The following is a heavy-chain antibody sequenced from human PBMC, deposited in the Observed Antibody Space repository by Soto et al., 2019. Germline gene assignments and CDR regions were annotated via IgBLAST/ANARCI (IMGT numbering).Heavy chain of an antibody. V-gene: IGHV1-18*01. D-gene: IGHD3-10*01. CDR3: AGDSGVGGDS. CDR1: GYTFTSSG. Sequence: QVQLVQSGAEVKKPGASVKVSCKASGYTFTSSGISWVRRAPGQGLEWMGWSSAYNGNTSYAQKLQGRVTMTTDTSKSTAYMERRSLRSNDTAVYYCAGDSGVGGDSWGQGTLVTVSS. CDR2: SSAYNGNT. J-gene: IGHJ4*02.